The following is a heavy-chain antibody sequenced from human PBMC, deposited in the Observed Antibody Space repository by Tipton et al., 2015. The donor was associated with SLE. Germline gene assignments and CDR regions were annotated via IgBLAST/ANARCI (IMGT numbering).Heavy chain of an antibody. CDR3: ARDYGAAAGTSRWFDP. Sequence: TLSLTCTVSGGSISSYYWSWIRQPPGKGLEWIGYIYYSGSTNYNPSLKSRVTISVDTSKNQFSLKLSSVTAADTAVYYCARDYGAAAGTSRWFDPWGQGTLVTVSS. J-gene: IGHJ5*02. CDR1: GGSISSYY. D-gene: IGHD6-13*01. V-gene: IGHV4-59*01. CDR2: IYYSGST.